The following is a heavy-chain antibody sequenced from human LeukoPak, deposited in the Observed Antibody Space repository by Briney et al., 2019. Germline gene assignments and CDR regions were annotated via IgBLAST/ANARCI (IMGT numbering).Heavy chain of an antibody. CDR1: GDSISSDDYY. CDR2: IYHRGST. J-gene: IGHJ4*02. V-gene: IGHV4-30-4*08. CDR3: ARCILTIGTRYFDY. Sequence: SETLSLTCTVSGDSISSDDYYWSWVRQPPGKGLEWIGYIYHRGSTYYSPSLKSRATISVNTSENQFSLKLSSVTAAETAVYYCARCILTIGTRYFDYWGPGTLVPVSS. D-gene: IGHD1/OR15-1a*01.